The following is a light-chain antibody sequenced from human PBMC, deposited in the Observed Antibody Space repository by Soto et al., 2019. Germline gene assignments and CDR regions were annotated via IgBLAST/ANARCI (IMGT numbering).Light chain of an antibody. V-gene: IGLV2-14*01. J-gene: IGLJ1*01. Sequence: QSALTQPASVAGSPGQSITIAWTGTSSDVGGYNYVSWYQQHPGKAPKLMIYEVSNRPSGVSNRFSGSKSGNTASLTISGLQAEDEADYYCSSYTSSSTYVFGTGTKVTVL. CDR3: SSYTSSSTYV. CDR2: EVS. CDR1: SSDVGGYNY.